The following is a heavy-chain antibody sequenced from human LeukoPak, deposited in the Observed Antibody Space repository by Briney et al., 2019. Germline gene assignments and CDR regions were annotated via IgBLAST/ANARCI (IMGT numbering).Heavy chain of an antibody. CDR2: ISYDGSNK. D-gene: IGHD4-17*01. Sequence: GGSLRLSCAASGFTFSSYGMHWVRQAPGKGLEWVAVISYDGSNKYYADSVKGRFTISRDNSKNTLYLQMNSLRAEDTAVYYCAKDYGDYVLDYWGQGTLVTVSS. CDR3: AKDYGDYVLDY. CDR1: GFTFSSYG. V-gene: IGHV3-30*18. J-gene: IGHJ4*02.